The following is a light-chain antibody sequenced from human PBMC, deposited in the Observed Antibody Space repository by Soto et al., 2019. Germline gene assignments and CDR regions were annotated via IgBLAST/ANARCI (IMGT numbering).Light chain of an antibody. CDR2: GVS. V-gene: IGLV2-11*01. J-gene: IGLJ3*02. Sequence: ALTQPRSVSGSPGQSVTISCTGTNSDVGGYNYVSWYQQYPGKAPKLMISGVSERPSGVPDRFSGSKSGNTASLTISGLQAEDEADYYCCSYVDTDTWVFGGGTKVTVL. CDR1: NSDVGGYNY. CDR3: CSYVDTDTWV.